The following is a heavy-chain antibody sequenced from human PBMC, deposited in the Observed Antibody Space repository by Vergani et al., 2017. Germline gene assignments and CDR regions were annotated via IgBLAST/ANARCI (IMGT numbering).Heavy chain of an antibody. CDR2: ISSRSSYI. Sequence: EVQLVESGGGLVKPGGSLRLSCAASGFTFSSYSMNWVRQAPGKGLEWVSSISSRSSYIYYADSVKGRFTISRDNAKNSLYLQMNSLRAEDTAVYYCARDSKRTTVTTIDDWGQGTRVTVSS. V-gene: IGHV3-21*01. D-gene: IGHD4-17*01. CDR1: GFTFSSYS. CDR3: ARDSKRTTVTTIDD. J-gene: IGHJ4*02.